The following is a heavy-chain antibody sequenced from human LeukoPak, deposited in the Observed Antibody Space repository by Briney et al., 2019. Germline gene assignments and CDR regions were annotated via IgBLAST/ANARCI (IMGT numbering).Heavy chain of an antibody. Sequence: GGSLRLSCAASGFTFDDYAMHWVRQVPGKGLEWVSLISGDGGSTSYADSVKGRFTISRDNNKSSLYLQMNSLRAEDTALYYCAKDGYCSGGRCHAALNYWGQGTPVTVSS. J-gene: IGHJ4*02. CDR1: GFTFDDYA. CDR3: AKDGYCSGGRCHAALNY. CDR2: ISGDGGST. V-gene: IGHV3-43*02. D-gene: IGHD2-15*01.